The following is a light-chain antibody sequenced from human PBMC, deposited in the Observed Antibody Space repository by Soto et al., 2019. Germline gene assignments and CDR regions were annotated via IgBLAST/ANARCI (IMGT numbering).Light chain of an antibody. CDR1: GADFD. CDR3: GTWDSSLSVVV. CDR2: DNN. V-gene: IGLV1-51*01. Sequence: QSVLTQPPSVSGAPGQRVTISCTNIGADFDVLWYQQLPGTAPKLLIYDNNKRPSGIPDRFSGSKSGTSATLGITGLQTGDEADYYCGTWDSSLSVVVFGGGTKLTVL. J-gene: IGLJ2*01.